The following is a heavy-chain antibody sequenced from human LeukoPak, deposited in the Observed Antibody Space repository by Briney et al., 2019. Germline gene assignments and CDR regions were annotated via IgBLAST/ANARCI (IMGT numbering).Heavy chain of an antibody. Sequence: PGGSLRLSCAASGFTFSSYGMHWVRQAPGKGLEWVAVIWYDGSNKYYADSVKGRFTISRDNSKDTLYLQMNSLRAEDTAVYYCARDRKSTVTYPWGQGTLVTVSS. V-gene: IGHV3-33*01. D-gene: IGHD4-17*01. J-gene: IGHJ5*02. CDR2: IWYDGSNK. CDR1: GFTFSSYG. CDR3: ARDRKSTVTYP.